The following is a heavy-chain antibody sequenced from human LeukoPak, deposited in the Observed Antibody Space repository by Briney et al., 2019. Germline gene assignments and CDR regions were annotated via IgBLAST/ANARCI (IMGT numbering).Heavy chain of an antibody. CDR1: GYKFTNYW. J-gene: IGHJ6*03. CDR3: ARGGSYDYYYYFMDV. Sequence: GESLKISCQGSGYKFTNYWIAWVRQMPGKGLEWMGSIYPDDSDTRYSPSFQGQVIISADRSSSSAYLQWSSLKASDTAMYFCARGGSYDYYYYFMDVWGKGTTVTVSS. CDR2: IYPDDSDT. D-gene: IGHD1-1*01. V-gene: IGHV5-51*01.